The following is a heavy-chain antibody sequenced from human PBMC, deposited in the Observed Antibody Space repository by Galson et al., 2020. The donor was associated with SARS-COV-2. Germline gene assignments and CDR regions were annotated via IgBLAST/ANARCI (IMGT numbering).Heavy chain of an antibody. D-gene: IGHD3-10*01. Sequence: GESLKISCAASGFTFSSYAMHWVRQAPGKGLEWVAVISYDGSNKYYADSVKGRFTISRDNSKNTLYLQMNSLRAEDTAVYYCASDPSDTMVRIPYGMEFWGQGTTVTVSS. CDR2: ISYDGSNK. CDR1: GFTFSSYA. J-gene: IGHJ6*02. CDR3: ASDPSDTMVRIPYGMEF. V-gene: IGHV3-30-3*01.